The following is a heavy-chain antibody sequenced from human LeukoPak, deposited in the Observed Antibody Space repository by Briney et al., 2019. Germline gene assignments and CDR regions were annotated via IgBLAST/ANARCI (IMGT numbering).Heavy chain of an antibody. V-gene: IGHV6-1*01. CDR3: TRAHGGNFPHDY. D-gene: IGHD4-23*01. CDR1: GDSVSSNSAT. J-gene: IGHJ4*02. Sequence: SQTLSLTCAISGDSVSSNSATWNWIRQSPSRGLEWLGRTYYRSKWGNDYAVSVKGRITINPDTSRNQFSLQMSSVTPEDTAVYYCTRAHGGNFPHDYWGQGTLVTVSS. CDR2: TYYRSKWGN.